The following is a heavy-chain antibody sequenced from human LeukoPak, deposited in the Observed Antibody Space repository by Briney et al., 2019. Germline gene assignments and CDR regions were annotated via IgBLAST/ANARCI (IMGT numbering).Heavy chain of an antibody. CDR3: ARGQFSAFDI. J-gene: IGHJ3*02. V-gene: IGHV6-1*01. CDR2: TYFRSKWRC. Sequence: SQTLSLTFAIAGDNIYASNVAWNWIRQSPSRGLEWLGRTYFRSKWRCDFGASVQGRITINPDAPKNQFSLQLTSVSPDDTAVYYCARGQFSAFDIWGQGTRVIVSS. CDR1: GDNIYASNVA. D-gene: IGHD5-24*01.